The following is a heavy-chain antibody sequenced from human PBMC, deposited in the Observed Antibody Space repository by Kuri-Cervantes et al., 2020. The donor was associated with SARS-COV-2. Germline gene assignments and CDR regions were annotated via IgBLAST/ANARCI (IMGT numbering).Heavy chain of an antibody. V-gene: IGHV4-34*01. J-gene: IGHJ4*02. CDR2: INDSGAT. CDR1: GGSFSGYQ. D-gene: IGHD6-6*01. Sequence: GSLRLSCAVYGGSFSGYQWSWIRQTPGMGLEWIGQINDSGATKYNPSLKGRVIVSMDKSKNQFSLKLGSVTAADTAIYYCARGVPGYWGQGSLVTVSS. CDR3: ARGVPGY.